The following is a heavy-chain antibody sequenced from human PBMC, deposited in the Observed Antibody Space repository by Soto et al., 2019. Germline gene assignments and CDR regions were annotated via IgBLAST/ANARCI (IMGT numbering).Heavy chain of an antibody. CDR3: AAESPDILTGYRY. Sequence: ASVKVSCKAPGYTFTSYAMHWVRQAPGQRLEWMGWINAGNGNTKYSQKFQGRVTITRDTSASTAYMELSSLRSEDTAVYYCAAESPDILTGYRYWGQGTLVTVSS. V-gene: IGHV1-3*01. J-gene: IGHJ4*02. D-gene: IGHD3-9*01. CDR1: GYTFTSYA. CDR2: INAGNGNT.